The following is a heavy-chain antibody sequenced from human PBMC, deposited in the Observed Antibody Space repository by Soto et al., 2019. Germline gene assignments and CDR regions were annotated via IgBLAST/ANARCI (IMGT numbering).Heavy chain of an antibody. CDR1: GGSFSGYY. Sequence: SETLSLTCAVYGGSFSGYYWSWIRQPPGKGLEWIGEINHSGSTNYNPSPKSRVTISVDATKNQFSLKLSSVPGADTAVYYCARGLGGYDYGSGYYYWGQGTLVTVSS. V-gene: IGHV4-34*01. CDR3: ARGLGGYDYGSGYYY. D-gene: IGHD5-12*01. CDR2: INHSGST. J-gene: IGHJ4*02.